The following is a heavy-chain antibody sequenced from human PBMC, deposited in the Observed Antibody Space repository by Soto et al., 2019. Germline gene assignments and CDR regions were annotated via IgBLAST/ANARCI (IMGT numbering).Heavy chain of an antibody. CDR2: IIPIFGTA. D-gene: IGHD3-22*01. CDR3: ARDRPPRYYDSSGYFGYYFDY. J-gene: IGHJ4*02. Sequence: SVKVSCKASGGTFSSYAISWVRQAPGQGLEWMGGIIPIFGTANYAQKFQGRVTITADESTSTAYMELSSLRSEDTAVYYCARDRPPRYYDSSGYFGYYFDYWGQGTLVTVSS. V-gene: IGHV1-69*13. CDR1: GGTFSSYA.